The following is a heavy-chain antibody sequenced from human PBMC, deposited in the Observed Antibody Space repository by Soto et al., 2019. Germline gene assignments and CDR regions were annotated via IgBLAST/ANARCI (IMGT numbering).Heavy chain of an antibody. D-gene: IGHD2-21*02. Sequence: EVQLAESGGGLVQPGGPLRLSGEASGFIFNSHWMPWVGQAPGKGLVWVARINSGGSGTNSADSVKGRFTISRDNAKDTLYLDMNSLRVEDTAIYYCARGNCSGDTCFFVGTHWGQGTRVTVSS. J-gene: IGHJ4*02. V-gene: IGHV3-74*01. CDR1: GFIFNSHW. CDR3: ARGNCSGDTCFFVGTH. CDR2: INSGGSGT.